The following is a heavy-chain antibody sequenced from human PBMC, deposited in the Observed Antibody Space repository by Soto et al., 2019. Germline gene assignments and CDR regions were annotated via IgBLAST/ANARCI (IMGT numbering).Heavy chain of an antibody. V-gene: IGHV1-3*01. J-gene: IGHJ4*02. CDR2: INAGNGNT. D-gene: IGHD2-15*01. CDR1: GYTFTSYA. CDR3: ARGGRVVTATTLTPSSYPFDY. Sequence: ASVKVSCKASGYTFTSYAMHWVRQAPGQRLEWMGWINAGNGNTKYSQKFQGRVTITRDTSASTAYMELSSLRSEDTAVYYCARGGRVVTATTLTPSSYPFDYWGQETLVTVSS.